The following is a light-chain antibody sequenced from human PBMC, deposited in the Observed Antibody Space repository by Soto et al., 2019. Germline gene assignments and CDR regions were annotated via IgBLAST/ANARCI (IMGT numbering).Light chain of an antibody. CDR3: QQYENSPIT. CDR2: GAS. CDR1: QSF. J-gene: IGKJ5*01. Sequence: DIVMTQTPLSLSVTPGQPASISCKSSQSFLAWYQQKPGQAPRLLIYGASSRATGIPDRFSGTGSETDFTLTINRLEPEDFAVYYCQQYENSPITFGQGTRREIK. V-gene: IGKV3-20*01.